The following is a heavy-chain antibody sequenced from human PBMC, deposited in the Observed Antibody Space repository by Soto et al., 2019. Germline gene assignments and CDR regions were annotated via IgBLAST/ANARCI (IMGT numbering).Heavy chain of an antibody. V-gene: IGHV3-15*07. J-gene: IGHJ4*02. CDR3: ARDLLVEHY. CDR1: GFTFTNAW. Sequence: GGSLRLSCAASGFTFTNAWMNWVRQAPGKGLEWVGRIKTKTDGGTTDYAAPVRGRFTISRDDSKNTLYLQMSSLKTEDTAVYYCARDLLVEHYWGQGTLVTVSS. CDR2: IKTKTDGGTT.